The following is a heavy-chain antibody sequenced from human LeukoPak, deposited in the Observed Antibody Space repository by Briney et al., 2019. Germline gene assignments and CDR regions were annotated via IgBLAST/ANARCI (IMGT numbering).Heavy chain of an antibody. D-gene: IGHD3-3*01. V-gene: IGHV4-59*01. CDR1: GGSISSYY. Sequence: SGPLSPTCTVSGGSISSYYWSWIRPPPGKGLEWIGYIYYSGSTNYNPSLKSRVTISVDTSKNQFSLKLNSVTAADTAVYYCARVGHKYYDFWSGSGWFDPWGQGTLVTVSS. J-gene: IGHJ5*02. CDR2: IYYSGST. CDR3: ARVGHKYYDFWSGSGWFDP.